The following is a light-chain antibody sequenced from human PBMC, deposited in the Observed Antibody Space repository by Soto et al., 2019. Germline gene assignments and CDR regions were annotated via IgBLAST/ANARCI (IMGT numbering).Light chain of an antibody. Sequence: QSVLTQPASVSGSPGQSITISCSGTRSDIGSYNYVAWYQQFPGKTPKILIYGVSSRPPGVSSRFSGSKSGNTASLTISGLQAEDEADYYCISYTGSSTSYVFGSGTKVTVL. V-gene: IGLV2-14*01. CDR2: GVS. CDR1: RSDIGSYNY. J-gene: IGLJ1*01. CDR3: ISYTGSSTSYV.